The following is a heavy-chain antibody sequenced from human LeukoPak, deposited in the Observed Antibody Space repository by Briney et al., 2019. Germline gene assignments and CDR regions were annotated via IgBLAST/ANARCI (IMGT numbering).Heavy chain of an antibody. V-gene: IGHV4-39*07. Sequence: SETLSLTCTVSDGSISSNSYYWGWIRQPPGKGLEWIGSISYSGRTYYNPSLESRVTMSVDTSQNHFSLRLSSVTAADTAVYYCAGLLGPPYYSSYYMDVWGSGTTVTVSS. D-gene: IGHD2/OR15-2a*01. CDR1: DGSISSNSYY. CDR3: AGLLGPPYYSSYYMDV. J-gene: IGHJ6*03. CDR2: ISYSGRT.